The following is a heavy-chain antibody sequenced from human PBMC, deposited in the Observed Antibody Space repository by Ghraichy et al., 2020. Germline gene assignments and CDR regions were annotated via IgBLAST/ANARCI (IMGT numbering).Heavy chain of an antibody. CDR1: GFSFTNSW. Sequence: GESLNISCWASGFSFTNSWIAWVRQMPGKGLEWVGVFYPPDSRAHYGPSFQGQVTLSGDKSISTAYLHWGSLQASDSAVYYCARHSDFYDDKDHYYAYTMDVWGQGTTVTVSS. CDR3: ARHSDFYDDKDHYYAYTMDV. V-gene: IGHV5-51*01. CDR2: FYPPDSRA. D-gene: IGHD2-21*02. J-gene: IGHJ6*03.